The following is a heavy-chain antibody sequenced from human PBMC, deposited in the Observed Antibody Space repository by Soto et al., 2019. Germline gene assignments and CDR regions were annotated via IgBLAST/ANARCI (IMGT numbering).Heavy chain of an antibody. V-gene: IGHV1-3*01. CDR1: GYTFTNYA. Sequence: GASVKVSCKASGYTFTNYAIHWVRQAPGQRLEWMGWINAGNGDTEYSQKFQDRVTITRDTSASTAYMELSSLRSEDTAIYYCAIGYCSSTSCQYYFDYWGHGPPVTVSS. CDR2: INAGNGDT. CDR3: AIGYCSSTSCQYYFDY. D-gene: IGHD2-2*01. J-gene: IGHJ4*01.